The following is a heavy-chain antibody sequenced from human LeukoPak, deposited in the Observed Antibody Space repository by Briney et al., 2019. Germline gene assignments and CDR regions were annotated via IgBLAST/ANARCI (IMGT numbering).Heavy chain of an antibody. D-gene: IGHD4-23*01. V-gene: IGHV3-7*01. J-gene: IGHJ4*02. CDR2: IKQDGSEK. CDR3: AREGPLYGGNCFDY. CDR1: GFTFSSYW. Sequence: GGSLRLSCAASGFTFSSYWMSWVRQAPGKGLEWVANIKQDGSEKNYVDSVKGRFTISRDNAKNSLYLQMNSLRGEDTAVYYCAREGPLYGGNCFDYWGQGTLVTVSS.